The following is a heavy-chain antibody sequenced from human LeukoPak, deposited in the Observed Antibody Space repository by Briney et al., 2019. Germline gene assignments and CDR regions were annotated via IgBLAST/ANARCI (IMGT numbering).Heavy chain of an antibody. Sequence: ASLKVSCKASGGTFSSYAISWVRQAPGQGLEWMGGIIPIFGTANYAQKFQGRVTITADESTSTAYMELSSLRSEDTAVYYCARTSGDIVATMKDDYWGQGTLVTVSS. CDR2: IIPIFGTA. D-gene: IGHD5-12*01. J-gene: IGHJ4*02. V-gene: IGHV1-69*13. CDR1: GGTFSSYA. CDR3: ARTSGDIVATMKDDY.